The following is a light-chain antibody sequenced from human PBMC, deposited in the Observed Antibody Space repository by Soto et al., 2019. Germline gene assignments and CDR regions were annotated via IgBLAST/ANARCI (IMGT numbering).Light chain of an antibody. J-gene: IGLJ1*01. CDR3: GSWDSSLTYV. CDR1: SSNIGNNF. V-gene: IGLV1-51*01. CDR2: DNN. Sequence: QSVLTQPPSVSAAPGQKVTISCSGSSSNIGNNFVTCYQQLPGTAPKLLIYDNNKRPSGIPDRFSGSQSGTSATLGITGLQTGDEAVYYCGSWDSSLTYVFGTGTKVTVL.